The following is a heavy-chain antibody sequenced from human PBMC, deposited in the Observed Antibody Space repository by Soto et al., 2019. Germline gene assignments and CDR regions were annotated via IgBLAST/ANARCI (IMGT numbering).Heavy chain of an antibody. V-gene: IGHV3-23*01. CDR3: AKGYIVATIPFDY. CDR1: GFTVSSNY. D-gene: IGHD5-12*01. CDR2: ISGSGGST. Sequence: GESLKISFAASGFTVSSNYMSWVRQAPGKGLEWGSVISGSGGSTYYAVSLKGRFTISRDNSKNTLYLQMNSLIAEDTAVYYCAKGYIVATIPFDYWGQVTLVTVSS. J-gene: IGHJ4*02.